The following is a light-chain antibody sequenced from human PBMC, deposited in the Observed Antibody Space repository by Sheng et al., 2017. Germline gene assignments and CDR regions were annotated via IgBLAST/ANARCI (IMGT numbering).Light chain of an antibody. CDR3: QQYKSSLYT. J-gene: IGKJ2*01. V-gene: IGKV1-8*01. CDR1: QGISSY. CDR2: AAS. Sequence: AIRITQSPSSLSASTGDRVTITCRASQGISSYLAWYQQKPGKAPKLLIYAASTLQSGVPSRFSGSGSGTEFTLTISSLQPDDFATYYCQQYKSSLYTFGQGTKLEIK.